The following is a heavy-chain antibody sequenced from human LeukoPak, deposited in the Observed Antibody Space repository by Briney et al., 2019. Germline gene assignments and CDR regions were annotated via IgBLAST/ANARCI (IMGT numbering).Heavy chain of an antibody. CDR3: ARGSTYYDSSGQVPFDY. CDR2: ISGSGGTI. CDR1: GFTFGTHA. V-gene: IGHV3-48*01. Sequence: GGSLRLSCATSGFTFGTHAMNWVRQAPGKGLECVSVISGSGGTIYYADSVKGRFTISRDNAKNSLYLQMNSLRAEDTAVYYCARGSTYYDSSGQVPFDYWGQGTLVTVSS. D-gene: IGHD3-22*01. J-gene: IGHJ4*02.